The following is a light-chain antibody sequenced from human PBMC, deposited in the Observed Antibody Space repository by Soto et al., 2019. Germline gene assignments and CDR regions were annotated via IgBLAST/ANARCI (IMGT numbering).Light chain of an antibody. Sequence: EIVLTQSPGTLSLSPGERSTLCLMSSQSVSSSYLSWYQQKPGQGPRLLIYGASSRATGTPDRFSGSGSGTDFTLTINRLEPEDFALYYCQQYGSSPPTFGQGTKVDIK. V-gene: IGKV3-20*01. CDR3: QQYGSSPPT. J-gene: IGKJ1*01. CDR1: QSVSSSY. CDR2: GAS.